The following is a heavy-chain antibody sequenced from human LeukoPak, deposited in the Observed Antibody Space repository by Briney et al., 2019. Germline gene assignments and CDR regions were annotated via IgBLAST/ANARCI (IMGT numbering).Heavy chain of an antibody. J-gene: IGHJ5*02. V-gene: IGHV1-2*02. Sequence: ASVKVSCKASGYTFTDYYIHWVRQAPGQGLEWMGWINPNSGGTYYAQEFQGRVTVTRDTSISTAYMELSSLTSDDTAVYYCAKDGRGFCSGGTCYSAWLDPWGQGTLVSVSS. D-gene: IGHD2-15*01. CDR3: AKDGRGFCSGGTCYSAWLDP. CDR2: INPNSGGT. CDR1: GYTFTDYY.